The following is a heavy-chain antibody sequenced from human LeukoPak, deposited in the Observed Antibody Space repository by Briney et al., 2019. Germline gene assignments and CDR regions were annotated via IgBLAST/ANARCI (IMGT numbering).Heavy chain of an antibody. V-gene: IGHV3-7*01. J-gene: IGHJ4*02. CDR2: IKQEGRET. CDR3: ARQRGSGCLDY. D-gene: IGHD6-19*01. Sequence: GGSLRLSCAPSRFTLSNYWMSWVRQAPGKWLEWVANIKQEGRETYYVDSVKGRFTIPRDNAKTSLSLQMNSLRAEDTAVYYCARQRGSGCLDYWGQGTLVTVSS. CDR1: RFTLSNYW.